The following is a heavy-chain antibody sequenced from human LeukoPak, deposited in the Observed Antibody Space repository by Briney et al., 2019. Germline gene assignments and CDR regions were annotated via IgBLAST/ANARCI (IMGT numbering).Heavy chain of an antibody. J-gene: IGHJ5*02. Sequence: GASVKVSCKASGGTFSSYAISWVRPAAGQGLEWKGGIFPIFGTANYAQKFQGRVTITADESTSTAYMELSSLRSEDTAVYYCAREGCSSTSCYHNWFDPWGQGTLVTVSS. CDR3: AREGCSSTSCYHNWFDP. D-gene: IGHD2-2*01. CDR2: IFPIFGTA. CDR1: GGTFSSYA. V-gene: IGHV1-69*13.